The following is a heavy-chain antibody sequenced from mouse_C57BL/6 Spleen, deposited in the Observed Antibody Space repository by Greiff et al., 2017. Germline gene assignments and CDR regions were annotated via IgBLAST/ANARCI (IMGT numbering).Heavy chain of an antibody. CDR1: GFSLTSSG. V-gene: IGHV2-5*01. CDR2: IWRGGST. Sequence: QVQLQQSGPGLVQPSQSLSITCTVSGFSLTSSGVHWFRQSPGKGLEWLGVIWRGGSTDYTAAFMSRLSITKDNSKSQVFFKMNSLQADDTAIYYCAKTEVTTLLYFDVWGTGTTVTVSS. D-gene: IGHD2-5*01. CDR3: AKTEVTTLLYFDV. J-gene: IGHJ1*03.